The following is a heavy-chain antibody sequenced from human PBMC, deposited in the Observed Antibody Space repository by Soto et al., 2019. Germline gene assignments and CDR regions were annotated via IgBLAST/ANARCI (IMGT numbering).Heavy chain of an antibody. Sequence: ASETRSLTCTVSGRSMSGYYWSWIRQPAGERLEWIGRIYTSGTTDFNPSLKGRVTMSVDTSKNQFSLKLTSVTAADTALYYCAREDYYDTGYYVVWGQGTQVTVSS. D-gene: IGHD3-9*01. CDR2: IYTSGTT. CDR1: GRSMSGYY. CDR3: AREDYYDTGYYVV. J-gene: IGHJ4*02. V-gene: IGHV4-4*07.